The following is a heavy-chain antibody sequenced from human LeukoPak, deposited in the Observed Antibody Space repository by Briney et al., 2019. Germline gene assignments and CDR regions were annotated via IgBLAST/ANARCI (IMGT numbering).Heavy chain of an antibody. J-gene: IGHJ6*03. V-gene: IGHV4-59*01. CDR1: GGSISSYY. D-gene: IGHD3-3*01. CDR2: IYYSGST. Sequence: SETLSLTCTVSGGSISSYYWSWIRQPPGKGLEWIGYIYYSGSTNYNPSLKSRVTISVDTSKNQFSLKLSSVTAADTAVYYCARASPQYYDFWSGYYPQGHYYYMDVWRKGTTVTVSS. CDR3: ARASPQYYDFWSGYYPQGHYYYMDV.